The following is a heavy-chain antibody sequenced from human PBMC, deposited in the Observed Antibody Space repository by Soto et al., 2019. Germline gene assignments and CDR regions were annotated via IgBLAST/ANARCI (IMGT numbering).Heavy chain of an antibody. Sequence: GSLRLSCAASGFTFSSYAMGWVRQAPGKGLEWVSDIREGGSEKYYVDSVKGRFTISRDNAKNSLYLQMNSLRAEDTAVYYCARGYSSSSKGYNWFDPWGQGTLVPVSS. D-gene: IGHD6-6*01. CDR2: IREGGSEK. V-gene: IGHV3-7*03. J-gene: IGHJ5*02. CDR3: ARGYSSSSKGYNWFDP. CDR1: GFTFSSYA.